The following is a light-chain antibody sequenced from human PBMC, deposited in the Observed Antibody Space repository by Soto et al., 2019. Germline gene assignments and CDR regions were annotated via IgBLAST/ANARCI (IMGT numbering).Light chain of an antibody. V-gene: IGKV3-11*01. CDR1: QSVGSSY. CDR3: QQRQHWPPIT. CDR2: GAS. Sequence: EIVLTQSPGTLSLSPGERSTLSCRAIQSVGSSYLAWYLQKPGQAPRLLIYGASNRATGIPARFGGSGSGTDFTLTISSLEPEDFAVYYCQQRQHWPPITFGQGTRLEIK. J-gene: IGKJ5*01.